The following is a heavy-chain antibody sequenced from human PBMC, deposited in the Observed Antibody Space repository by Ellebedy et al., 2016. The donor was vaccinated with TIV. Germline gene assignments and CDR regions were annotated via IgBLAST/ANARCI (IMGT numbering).Heavy chain of an antibody. V-gene: IGHV3-30*03. Sequence: GESLKISXAASGFTFSSYGMHWVRQAPGKGLEWVAVISYDGSNKYYADSVKGRFTISRDNSKNTLYLQMNSLRAEDTAVYYCASGWVAVAGIDYWGQGTLVTVSS. D-gene: IGHD6-19*01. CDR3: ASGWVAVAGIDY. CDR2: ISYDGSNK. CDR1: GFTFSSYG. J-gene: IGHJ4*02.